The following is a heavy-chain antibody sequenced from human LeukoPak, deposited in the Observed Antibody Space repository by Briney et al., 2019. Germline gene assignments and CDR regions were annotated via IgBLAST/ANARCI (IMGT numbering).Heavy chain of an antibody. J-gene: IGHJ4*02. CDR3: ARAVAGDYFDY. CDR1: GFTFSDYY. V-gene: IGHV3-11*06. D-gene: IGHD6-19*01. CDR2: ISSSIS. Sequence: PGGSLRLSCAASGFTFSDYYMSWIRQAPGKGLEWLSYISSSISSDSVKGRFTISRDNAKNSLYLQMNSLRAEDTAVYYCARAVAGDYFDYWGQGTLVTVSS.